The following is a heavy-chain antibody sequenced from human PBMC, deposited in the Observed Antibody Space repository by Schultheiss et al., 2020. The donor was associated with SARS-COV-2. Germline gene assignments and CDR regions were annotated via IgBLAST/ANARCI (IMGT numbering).Heavy chain of an antibody. Sequence: GESLKISCAASGFTFSDYYMSWFRQAPGKGLEWVSYISSSSSYTNYADSVKGRFTISRDNAKNSLYLQMNSLRAEDTAVYYCARRRYFDYWGQGTLVTVSS. J-gene: IGHJ4*02. V-gene: IGHV3-11*03. CDR2: ISSSSSYT. CDR1: GFTFSDYY. CDR3: ARRRYFDY.